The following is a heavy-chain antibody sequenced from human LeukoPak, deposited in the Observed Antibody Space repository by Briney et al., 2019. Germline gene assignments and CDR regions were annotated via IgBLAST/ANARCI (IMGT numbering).Heavy chain of an antibody. CDR2: LQYDGTEK. D-gene: IGHD2/OR15-2a*01. J-gene: IGHJ4*02. CDR1: GFTFSTSG. V-gene: IGHV3-30*02. CDR3: ARESSSIAIGTLDF. Sequence: GGSLRLSCAPSGFTFSTSGMHWVRQAPGKGLEWAGFLQYDGTEKYYADSVKGRFTISRDNSKKTLYLQMDSLRAEDTAVYYCARESSSIAIGTLDFWGQGTLVTVSS.